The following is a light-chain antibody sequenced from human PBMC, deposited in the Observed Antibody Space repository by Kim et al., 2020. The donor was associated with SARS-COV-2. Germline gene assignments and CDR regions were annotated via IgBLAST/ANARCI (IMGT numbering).Light chain of an antibody. CDR2: EAS. Sequence: EIVLIQSPATLSLSPGERATLSCRASQNISSYLAWYQQKPGQAPRLLMYEASNRATGIPARFSGSGSGTDFTLTISSLEPDDFTVYYCQRRSNWPGGITFGQGTRLEI. J-gene: IGKJ5*01. CDR1: QNISSY. CDR3: QRRSNWPGGIT. V-gene: IGKV3-11*01.